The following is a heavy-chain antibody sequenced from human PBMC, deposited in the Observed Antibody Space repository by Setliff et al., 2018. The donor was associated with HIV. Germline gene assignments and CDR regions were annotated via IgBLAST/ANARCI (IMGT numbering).Heavy chain of an antibody. V-gene: IGHV5-51*01. Sequence: GESLKISCKSSGYVFTNYWIGWVRQMPGKGLEWMGIISPDDSDTRYSPSFQGQVTISVDKSTSTAYLQWSSLKASDSAIYYCARHFGISYRSPFDPWGQGTLVTSP. J-gene: IGHJ5*02. D-gene: IGHD3-3*01. CDR2: ISPDDSDT. CDR1: GYVFTNYW. CDR3: ARHFGISYRSPFDP.